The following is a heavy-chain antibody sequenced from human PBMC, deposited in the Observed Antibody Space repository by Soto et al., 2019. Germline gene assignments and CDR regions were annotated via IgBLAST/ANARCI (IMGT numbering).Heavy chain of an antibody. D-gene: IGHD3-16*01. Sequence: QVQLQQWGAGLLKPSETLSLTCAVYGGSFSGYYWSWIRQPPGKGLEWIGEINHSGSTNYNPSLKSRVTISVDTSKNQFSLKLSSVTAADTAVYYCARGSWPSVGGGHAYWGRGTLVTVSS. J-gene: IGHJ4*02. CDR3: ARGSWPSVGGGHAY. CDR1: GGSFSGYY. CDR2: INHSGST. V-gene: IGHV4-34*01.